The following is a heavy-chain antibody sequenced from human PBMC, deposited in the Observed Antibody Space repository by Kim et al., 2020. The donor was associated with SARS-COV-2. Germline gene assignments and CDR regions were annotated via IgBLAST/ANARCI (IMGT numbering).Heavy chain of an antibody. J-gene: IGHJ6*02. V-gene: IGHV3-30*18. D-gene: IGHD3-9*01. CDR2: ISYDGSNK. CDR3: AKDCRYFDWLLYIEVGTGRRYYYYGMDV. CDR1: GFTFSSYG. Sequence: GGSLRLSCAASGFTFSSYGMHWVRQAPGKGLEWVAVISYDGSNKYYADSVKGRFTISRDNSKNTLYLQMNSLRAEDTAVYYCAKDCRYFDWLLYIEVGTGRRYYYYGMDVWGQGTTVTVSS.